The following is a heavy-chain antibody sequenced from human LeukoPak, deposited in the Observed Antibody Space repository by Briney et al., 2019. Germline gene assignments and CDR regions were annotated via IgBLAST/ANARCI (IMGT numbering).Heavy chain of an antibody. J-gene: IGHJ4*02. CDR1: GFTFSSFR. CDR2: FGGSTSYI. D-gene: IGHD6-13*01. CDR3: ARAYNSSWYDSGY. V-gene: IGHV3-21*01. Sequence: PGGSLRLSCAASGFTFSSFRMNWIHQAPGKGLEWVSSFGGSTSYIFYADSVKGRFTISRDNAKNPLYLQMNSLRAEDTAVYYCARAYNSSWYDSGYWGQGTLVTVSS.